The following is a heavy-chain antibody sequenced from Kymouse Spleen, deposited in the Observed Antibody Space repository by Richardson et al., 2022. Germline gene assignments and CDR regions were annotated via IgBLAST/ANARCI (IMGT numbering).Heavy chain of an antibody. D-gene: IGHD3-10*01. J-gene: IGHJ6*02. CDR3: ARGGWFGELLYYYYYGMDV. V-gene: IGHV1-8*01. CDR2: MNPNSGNT. CDR1: GYTFTSYD. Sequence: QVQLVQSGAEVKKPGASVKVSCKASGYTFTSYDINWVRQATGQGLEWMGWMNPNSGNTGYAQKFQGRVTMTRNTSISTAYMELSSLRSEDTAVYYCARGGWFGELLYYYYYGMDVWGQGTTVTVSS.